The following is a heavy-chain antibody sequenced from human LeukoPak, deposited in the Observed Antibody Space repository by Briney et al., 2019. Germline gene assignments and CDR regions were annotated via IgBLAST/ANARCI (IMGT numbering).Heavy chain of an antibody. CDR2: ISSSSSYI. V-gene: IGHV3-21*01. Sequence: GSLRLSCAAPGFTFSSYSMNWVRQAPGKGLEWVSSISSSSSYIYYADSVKGRFTISRDNAKNSLYLQMNSLRAEDTAVYYCARDRMETVVVDYWGQGTLVTVSS. CDR3: ARDRMETVVVDY. J-gene: IGHJ4*02. CDR1: GFTFSSYS. D-gene: IGHD4-23*01.